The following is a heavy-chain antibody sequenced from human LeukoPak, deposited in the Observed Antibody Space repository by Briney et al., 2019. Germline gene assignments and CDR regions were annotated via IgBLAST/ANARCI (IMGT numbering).Heavy chain of an antibody. D-gene: IGHD2-15*01. J-gene: IGHJ4*02. V-gene: IGHV3-23*01. CDR2: ITSSGGST. CDR3: AKGSASGRPYYFDY. CDR1: GFTFSSYA. Sequence: GGSLRLSCAASGFTFSSYAMTGVRQAPGKGREGVSGITSSGGSTYHADSVKGRFTISRDNSKNTLVLQMSSLRAEDSAIFYCAKGSASGRPYYFDYWGQGILVTVSS.